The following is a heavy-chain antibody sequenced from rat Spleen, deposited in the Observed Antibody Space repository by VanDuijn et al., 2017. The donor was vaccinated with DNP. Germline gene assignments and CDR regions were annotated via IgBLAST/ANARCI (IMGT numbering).Heavy chain of an antibody. J-gene: IGHJ4*01. CDR1: GFSLASFG. V-gene: IGHV2S12*01. Sequence: QVQLKESGPGLVQPSQTLSLTCTVSGFSLASFGVSWVRQPPGKGLEWIAAVSSGGDTYYNSALKSRLSISRDTSKSQVFLKMNSMQTDDTAMYCCASPRTGIPYAMDAWGQGTSVTVSS. CDR3: ASPRTGIPYAMDA. D-gene: IGHD1-4*01. CDR2: VSSGGDT.